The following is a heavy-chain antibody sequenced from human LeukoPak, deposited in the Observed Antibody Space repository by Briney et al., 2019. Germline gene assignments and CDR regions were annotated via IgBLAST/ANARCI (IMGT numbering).Heavy chain of an antibody. D-gene: IGHD2-8*01. CDR1: GYTFTSYG. Sequence: ASVKVSCKASGYTFTSYGISWVRQAPGQGLEWMGWISAYNGNTNYAQKLQGRVTMTTDTSTSTAYMELRSLRSDDTAVYYCARDLKRRELMVYAIQNHNSGWFDLWGQGTLVTVSS. V-gene: IGHV1-18*01. CDR2: ISAYNGNT. J-gene: IGHJ5*02. CDR3: ARDLKRRELMVYAIQNHNSGWFDL.